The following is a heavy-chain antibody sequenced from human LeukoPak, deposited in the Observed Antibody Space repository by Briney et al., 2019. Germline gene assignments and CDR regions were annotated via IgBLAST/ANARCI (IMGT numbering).Heavy chain of an antibody. CDR3: ARGAGPGYSNFDY. J-gene: IGHJ4*02. CDR1: GGSFSDYY. V-gene: IGHV4-34*01. Sequence: PSETLSLTCAVYGGSFSDYYWSWIRQVPGKGLEWIGEVNHSGSTYYNPSLKSRVTISVDTSKNQFSLKLRSVTAADTAVYYCARGAGPGYSNFDYWGQGTLVTVSS. CDR2: VNHSGST. D-gene: IGHD4-11*01.